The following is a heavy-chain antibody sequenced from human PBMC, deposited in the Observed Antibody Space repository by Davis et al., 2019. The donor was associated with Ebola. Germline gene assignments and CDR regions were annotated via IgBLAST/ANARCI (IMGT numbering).Heavy chain of an antibody. Sequence: MPGGSLRLSCTVSGGSISSYYWSWIRQPPGKGLEWIGCIYHSGSTYYNPSLKSRVTISVDTSKNQFSLKLSSVTAADTAVYYCARSLELVFDWFDPWGQGTLVTVSS. J-gene: IGHJ5*02. D-gene: IGHD1-7*01. CDR2: IYHSGST. V-gene: IGHV4-59*08. CDR3: ARSLELVFDWFDP. CDR1: GGSISSYY.